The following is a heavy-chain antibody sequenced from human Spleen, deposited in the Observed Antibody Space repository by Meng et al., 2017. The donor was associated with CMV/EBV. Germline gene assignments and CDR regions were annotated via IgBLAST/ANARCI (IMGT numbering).Heavy chain of an antibody. D-gene: IGHD6-6*01. Sequence: GESLKISCAVSGLTFSSYWMTWVRQAPGKGLEWVANINEDGSERHYVDSVKGRFTISRDNSKSTLYLEMNSLRPEDTAVYYCARPWQLYSTSSIPVYWGQGTVVTVSS. V-gene: IGHV3-7*01. CDR2: INEDGSER. J-gene: IGHJ4*02. CDR1: GLTFSSYW. CDR3: ARPWQLYSTSSIPVY.